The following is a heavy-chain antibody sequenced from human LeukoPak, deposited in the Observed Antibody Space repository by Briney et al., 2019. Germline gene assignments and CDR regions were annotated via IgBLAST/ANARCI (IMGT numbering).Heavy chain of an antibody. D-gene: IGHD1-26*01. Sequence: GSSVKVSCKASGGTFSSYAISWVRQAPGQGLEWMGRIIPILGIANYAQKFQGRVTITADKSTSTAYMELSSLRSEDTAVYYCAPGQGGSYTPTGHVWGQGTLVTVSS. CDR1: GGTFSSYA. CDR3: APGQGGSYTPTGHV. CDR2: IIPILGIA. J-gene: IGHJ1*01. V-gene: IGHV1-69*04.